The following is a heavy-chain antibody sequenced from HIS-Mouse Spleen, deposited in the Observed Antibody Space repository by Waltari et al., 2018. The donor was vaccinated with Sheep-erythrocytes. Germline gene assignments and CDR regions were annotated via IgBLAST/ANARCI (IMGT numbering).Heavy chain of an antibody. CDR3: AREGPPSGGLRYYSIFGVIFDY. J-gene: IGHJ4*02. CDR1: GGSISSSSYY. D-gene: IGHD3-3*01. CDR2: IYYSGST. Sequence: QLQLQESGPGLVKPSETLSLTCTDSGGSISSSSYYWGWIRQPPGKGLEWIGSIYYSGSTYYNPSLKSRVTISVDTSKNQFSLKLSSVTAADTAVYYCAREGPPSGGLRYYSIFGVIFDYWGQGTLVTVSS. V-gene: IGHV4-39*07.